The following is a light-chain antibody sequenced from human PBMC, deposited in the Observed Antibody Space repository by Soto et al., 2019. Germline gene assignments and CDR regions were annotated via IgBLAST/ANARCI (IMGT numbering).Light chain of an antibody. Sequence: EVVLTQSPGTLSLSPGERATLSCRASQSVSNNYFAWYQQKPGQAPRLLIFGSSDRATVIPDRFSGSGSGTDFTLTISSLEPEDFAVYYGQQDGISPPYTCGQGTKLEIK. J-gene: IGKJ2*01. CDR1: QSVSNNY. CDR2: GSS. V-gene: IGKV3-20*01. CDR3: QQDGISPPYT.